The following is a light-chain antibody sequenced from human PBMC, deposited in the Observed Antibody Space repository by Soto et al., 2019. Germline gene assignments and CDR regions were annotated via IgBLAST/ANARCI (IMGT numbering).Light chain of an antibody. V-gene: IGKV3-15*01. J-gene: IGKJ4*01. CDR1: QNVYNN. CDR2: DAS. CDR3: QQCRNWPLT. Sequence: EIVMTQSPATLSVSPGEGATLSCKASQNVYNNLAWYQQRPGQPPRLLIYDASTRATGISAMFSGSGYGKEFTLTISSLQSEDFAVYFCQQCRNWPLTFGGGTKVEIK.